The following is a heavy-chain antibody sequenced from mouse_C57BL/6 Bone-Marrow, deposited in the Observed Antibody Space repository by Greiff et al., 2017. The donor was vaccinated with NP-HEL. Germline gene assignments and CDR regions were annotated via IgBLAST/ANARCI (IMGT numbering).Heavy chain of an antibody. CDR3: ARYYYYGSSHGYFDV. CDR1: GFSLTSYA. V-gene: IGHV2-9-1*01. CDR2: IWTGGGT. D-gene: IGHD1-1*01. Sequence: QVQLKESGPGLVAPSQSLSLTCTVSGFSLTSYAISWVRQPPGKGLEWLGVIWTGGGTNYNSALNSRKSISTDNTNSQAFLKMNMLQTDVTASYYCARYYYYGSSHGYFDVWGTGTTVTVSS. J-gene: IGHJ1*03.